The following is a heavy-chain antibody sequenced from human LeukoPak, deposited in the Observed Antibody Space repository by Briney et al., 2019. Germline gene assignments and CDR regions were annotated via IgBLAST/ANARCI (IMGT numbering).Heavy chain of an antibody. D-gene: IGHD4-17*01. Sequence: SETLSLTCAVYGGSFSGYYWSWIRQPPGKGLEWIGEINHSGSTNYNPSLKSRVTISVDTSKNQFSLKLSSVTAADTAVYYCARGGNYGEVPDYWYFDLWGRGTLVTVSS. CDR2: INHSGST. CDR1: GGSFSGYY. J-gene: IGHJ2*01. CDR3: ARGGNYGEVPDYWYFDL. V-gene: IGHV4-34*01.